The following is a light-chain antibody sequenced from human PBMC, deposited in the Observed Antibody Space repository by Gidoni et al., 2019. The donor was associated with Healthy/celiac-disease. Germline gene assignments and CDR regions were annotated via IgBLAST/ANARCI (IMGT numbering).Light chain of an antibody. J-gene: IGKJ2*01. CDR1: QRISSW. V-gene: IGKV1-12*01. Sequence: DLQMTQSPSSVSASVGDRVTITCRASQRISSWLAWYQQKPGKAPKLLIYAASSLQSGVPSRFSGSGSGTDFTLTISSLQPEDFATYYCQQANSFPPMYTFGQGTKLEIK. CDR2: AAS. CDR3: QQANSFPPMYT.